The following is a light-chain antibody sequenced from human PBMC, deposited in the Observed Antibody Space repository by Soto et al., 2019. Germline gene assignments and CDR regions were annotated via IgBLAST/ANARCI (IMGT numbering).Light chain of an antibody. J-gene: IGKJ1*01. CDR1: ESIRTW. CDR3: QQYKHYPWT. V-gene: IGKV1-5*01. Sequence: DIQMTQSPSTLSASIGDRVTITCRASESIRTWLAWYQHKPGKAPKFLIYDASNLQSGVPSRFSGSGSGTEFTLTISSLQPDDFATYYCQQYKHYPWTFGQGTRWIS. CDR2: DAS.